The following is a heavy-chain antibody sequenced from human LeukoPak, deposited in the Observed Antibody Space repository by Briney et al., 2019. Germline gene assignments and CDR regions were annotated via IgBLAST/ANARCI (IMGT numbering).Heavy chain of an antibody. J-gene: IGHJ4*02. V-gene: IGHV3-30*18. CDR1: GFTFSSYG. Sequence: PGRFLKLSCAASGFTFSSYGMHWVRQAPGKGLEWVAVISYDGSYKYYADSVKGRFTISRDNSKNTLYLQMNSLRAEDTAVYYCAKGGLIYTVTTYLTFDYWGQGTLVTVSS. CDR3: AKGGLIYTVTTYLTFDY. CDR2: ISYDGSYK. D-gene: IGHD4-17*01.